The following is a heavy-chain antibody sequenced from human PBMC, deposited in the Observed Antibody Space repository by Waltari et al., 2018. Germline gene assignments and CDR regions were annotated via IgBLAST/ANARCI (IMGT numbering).Heavy chain of an antibody. J-gene: IGHJ6*04. CDR2: LYSGGTH. D-gene: IGHD3-16*01. V-gene: IGHV3-53*01. CDR1: GLAVSNDY. Sequence: ELVESGGGVIQPGGSLRLSCVASGLAVSNDYMRWVRHAPGKGLEWFSILYSGGTHYVADSVKGPFTIATDNSKNSVYLQMNSMRAEATAVYYCARDWLGPGGVPDVWGKGTTVTVSS. CDR3: ARDWLGPGGVPDV.